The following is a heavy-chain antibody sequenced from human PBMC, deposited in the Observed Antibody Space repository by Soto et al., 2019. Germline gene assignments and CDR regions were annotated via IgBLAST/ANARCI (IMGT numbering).Heavy chain of an antibody. CDR3: AKDGGYSYGYYHYYGMDV. Sequence: LRLSCAASGFTFSSYGMHWVRQAPGKGLEWVAVISYDGSNKYYADSVKGRFTISRDNSKNTLYLQMNSLRAEDTAVYYCAKDGGYSYGYYHYYGMDVWGQGTTVTVSS. D-gene: IGHD5-18*01. V-gene: IGHV3-30*18. J-gene: IGHJ6*02. CDR2: ISYDGSNK. CDR1: GFTFSSYG.